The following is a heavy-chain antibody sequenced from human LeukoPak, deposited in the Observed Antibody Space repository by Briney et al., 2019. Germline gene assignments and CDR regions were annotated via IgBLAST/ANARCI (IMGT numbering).Heavy chain of an antibody. Sequence: PSETLSLTYTVSGGSISNYYWSWIRQPPGKELEWIGYIYHSGSTNYNPSLKSRVTISQDTSKNQFSLKLSSVTAADTAVYYCARNADDSSSYPYFDYWGQGTLVTVSS. J-gene: IGHJ4*02. CDR2: IYHSGST. CDR3: ARNADDSSSYPYFDY. CDR1: GGSISNYY. V-gene: IGHV4-59*01. D-gene: IGHD3-22*01.